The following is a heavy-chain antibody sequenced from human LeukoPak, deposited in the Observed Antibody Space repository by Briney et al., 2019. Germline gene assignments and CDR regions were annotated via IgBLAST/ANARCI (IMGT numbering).Heavy chain of an antibody. Sequence: GGSLRLSCAASGFTFNNYAMHWVRQAPGKGLEWVAVTSHDGATKYYAHSVKGRFTVSRDNSNNTLYLQMNSLGSEDTAVYYCARAIIGREDFDYWGQGTLVTVSS. CDR3: ARAIIGREDFDY. CDR2: TSHDGATK. V-gene: IGHV3-30-3*01. J-gene: IGHJ4*02. CDR1: GFTFNNYA. D-gene: IGHD2/OR15-2a*01.